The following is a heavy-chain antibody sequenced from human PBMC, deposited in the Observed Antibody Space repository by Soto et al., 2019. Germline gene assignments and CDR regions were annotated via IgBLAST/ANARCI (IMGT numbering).Heavy chain of an antibody. Sequence: ASVKVSCKVSGYTLTELSMHWVRQAPGKGLEWMGGFDPEDGETIYAQKFQGRVTMTEDTSTDTAYMELSRLRSDDTAVYYCARQLYYDILTGYQEFDYWGQGTLVTVSS. CDR3: ARQLYYDILTGYQEFDY. J-gene: IGHJ4*02. CDR1: GYTLTELS. V-gene: IGHV1-24*01. D-gene: IGHD3-9*01. CDR2: FDPEDGET.